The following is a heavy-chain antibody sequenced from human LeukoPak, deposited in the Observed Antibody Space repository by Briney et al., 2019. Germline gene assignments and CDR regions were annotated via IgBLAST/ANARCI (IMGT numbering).Heavy chain of an antibody. CDR2: IRYDGTEK. J-gene: IGHJ4*02. V-gene: IGHV3-30*02. Sequence: GGSLRLSCTASGFIFSTFGIHWVRQAPGKGLEWVASIRYDGTEKFYTDSVKGRFTISRDNSKNTLYLHMNSLRAEDTAVYYCARGGYTKFDYWGQGTLVTVSS. CDR3: ARGGYTKFDY. D-gene: IGHD5-12*01. CDR1: GFIFSTFG.